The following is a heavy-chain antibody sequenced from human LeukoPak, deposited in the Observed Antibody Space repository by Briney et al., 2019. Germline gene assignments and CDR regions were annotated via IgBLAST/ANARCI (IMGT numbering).Heavy chain of an antibody. CDR3: ASSTDYDFIGGL. V-gene: IGHV4-34*01. Sequence: SETLSLTCAVYGGSFTDFCWIWIRQPPGKGLEWIGELNHSGRPSYNSSLKSRVTISLDTSKNQFSLKVTSVTAADTAVYYCASSTDYDFIGGLWAQGTLVTVSS. CDR2: LNHSGRP. D-gene: IGHD3-3*01. J-gene: IGHJ4*02. CDR1: GGSFTDFC.